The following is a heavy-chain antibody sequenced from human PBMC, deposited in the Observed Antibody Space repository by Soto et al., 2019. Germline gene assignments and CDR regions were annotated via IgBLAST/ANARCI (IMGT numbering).Heavy chain of an antibody. CDR3: ARPTRDYYASSGQSAWFDP. D-gene: IGHD3-22*01. CDR1: GGTFSSYA. V-gene: IGHV1-69*12. Sequence: QVQLVQSGAEVKKPGSSVKVSCKASGGTFSSYAISWVRQAPGQGLEWMGGIIPIFGTANYAQKFQGRVTITADEATSTAYMELSSRRSEDTAVYYCARPTRDYYASSGQSAWFDPWGQGTLVTVSS. J-gene: IGHJ5*02. CDR2: IIPIFGTA.